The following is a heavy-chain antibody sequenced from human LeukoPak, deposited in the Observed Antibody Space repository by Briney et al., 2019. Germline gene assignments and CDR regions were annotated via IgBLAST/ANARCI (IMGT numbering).Heavy chain of an antibody. CDR2: IYTSGST. CDR3: ARVTDLRASGHYWYFDL. Sequence: PSETLSLTCTVSGGSISSYYWSWIRQPAGKGLEWIGRIYTSGSTNYNPSLKRRVTMSVDTSKSQFSLKLSSVTAADTAVYYCARVTDLRASGHYWYFDLWGRGTLVTVSS. J-gene: IGHJ2*01. CDR1: GGSISSYY. D-gene: IGHD1-26*01. V-gene: IGHV4-4*07.